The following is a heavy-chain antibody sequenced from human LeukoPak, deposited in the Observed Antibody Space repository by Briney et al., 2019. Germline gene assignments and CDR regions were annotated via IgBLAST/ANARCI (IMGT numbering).Heavy chain of an antibody. CDR1: GFTFSGYW. Sequence: GGSLRLSCAASGFTFSGYWMHWVRQVPEKGLVLVSRIDNGGSGTTYADSVKGRFTVSRDNAKNTLYLQMNSPRAEDTAVYYCAKPRKVGATTSYFDYWGQGTLVTVSS. CDR2: IDNGGSGT. V-gene: IGHV3-74*01. D-gene: IGHD1-26*01. CDR3: AKPRKVGATTSYFDY. J-gene: IGHJ4*02.